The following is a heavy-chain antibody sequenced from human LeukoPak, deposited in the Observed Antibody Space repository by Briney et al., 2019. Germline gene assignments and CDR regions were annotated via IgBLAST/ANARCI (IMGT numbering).Heavy chain of an antibody. J-gene: IGHJ4*02. V-gene: IGHV1-46*01. CDR2: INPSGGST. CDR3: ARERTLTRIGVATQLAY. Sequence: ASVNVSCKASGYTFTSYYMHWVRQAPGQGLEWMGIINPSGGSTSYAQKFQGRVTMTRDTSTSTVYMELSSLRSEDTAVYYCARERTLTRIGVATQLAYWGQGTLVTVSS. CDR1: GYTFTSYY. D-gene: IGHD4-17*01.